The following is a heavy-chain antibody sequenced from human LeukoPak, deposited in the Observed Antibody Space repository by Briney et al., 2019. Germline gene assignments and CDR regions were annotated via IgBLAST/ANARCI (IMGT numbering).Heavy chain of an antibody. CDR2: ISWNSGSI. CDR1: GFTFDDYA. CDR3: AKGGGFYFADWFDP. D-gene: IGHD3-22*01. V-gene: IGHV3-9*01. J-gene: IGHJ5*02. Sequence: PGGSLILSCAASGFTFDDYAMHWVRQAPGKGLEWVSGISWNSGSIGYADSVKGRFTISRDNAKNSLYLQMNSLRAEDTALYYCAKGGGFYFADWFDPWGQGTLVTVSS.